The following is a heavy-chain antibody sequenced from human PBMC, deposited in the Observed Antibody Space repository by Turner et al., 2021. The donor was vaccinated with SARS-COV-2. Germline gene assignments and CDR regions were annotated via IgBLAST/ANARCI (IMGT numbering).Heavy chain of an antibody. V-gene: IGHV3-30-3*01. J-gene: IGHJ4*02. CDR3: ARDVGAYFDY. Sequence: QVQLVESGVGVVQPGRSLRLSCAASGFTFSSYAMHWVRQAPGKGLEWVALISYDGSNKYYADSVKGRFTISRDNSKNTLYLQMNSLRPEDTAVYDCARDVGAYFDYWGQGTLVTVSS. CDR1: GFTFSSYA. CDR2: ISYDGSNK. D-gene: IGHD1-26*01.